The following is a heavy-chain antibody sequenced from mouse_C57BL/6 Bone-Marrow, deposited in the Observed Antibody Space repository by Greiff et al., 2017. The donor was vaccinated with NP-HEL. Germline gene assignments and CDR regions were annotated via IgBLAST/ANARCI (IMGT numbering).Heavy chain of an antibody. J-gene: IGHJ4*01. CDR2: ISDGGSYT. CDR3: ARRCPPDWNYAMDY. Sequence: EVMLVESGGGLVKPGGSLKLSCAASGFTFSSYAMSWVRQTPEKRLEWVATISDGGSYTYYPDNVKGRFTISRDNAKNNLYLQMSHLKSEDTAMYYCARRCPPDWNYAMDYWGQGTSVTVSS. D-gene: IGHD4-1*01. CDR1: GFTFSSYA. V-gene: IGHV5-4*03.